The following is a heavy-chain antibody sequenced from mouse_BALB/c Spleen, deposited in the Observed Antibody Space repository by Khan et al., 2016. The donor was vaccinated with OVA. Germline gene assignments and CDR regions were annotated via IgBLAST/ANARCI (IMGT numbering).Heavy chain of an antibody. V-gene: IGHV2-6-4*01. D-gene: IGHD2-14*01. CDR2: IWGGGGT. CDR3: TGAYYRYDGYYAMDY. Sequence: QMQLEESGPGLVAPSQSLSITCTVSGFSLSRYNVHWVRQPPGKGLEWLGMIWGGGGTDYTSALKSRLSISKDDSKRHVFLNMNSLQTDDTAMYYCTGAYYRYDGYYAMDYWGQGTSVTVSS. J-gene: IGHJ4*01. CDR1: GFSLSRYN.